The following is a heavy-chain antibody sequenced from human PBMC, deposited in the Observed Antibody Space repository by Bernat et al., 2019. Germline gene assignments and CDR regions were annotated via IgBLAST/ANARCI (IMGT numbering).Heavy chain of an antibody. V-gene: IGHV3-33*01. Sequence: QVQLVESGGGVVQPGRSLRLSCAASGFIFSRYGMHWVRQAPGKGLEWVAVIWYDGSNKYYGDSVKGRFTISRDDSKNTLYLQMSSLGAEDTAVYYCATSSGWNHFGDHWGQGTLVSVSS. CDR3: ATSSGWNHFGDH. D-gene: IGHD6-19*01. CDR2: IWYDGSNK. J-gene: IGHJ5*02. CDR1: GFIFSRYG.